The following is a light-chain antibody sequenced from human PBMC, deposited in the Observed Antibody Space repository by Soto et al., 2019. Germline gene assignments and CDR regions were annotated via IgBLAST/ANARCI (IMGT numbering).Light chain of an antibody. V-gene: IGKV3-11*01. CDR2: DAS. CDR1: QSVSGK. CDR3: QQRGDWPLT. J-gene: IGKJ4*01. Sequence: EIVLTQSPATLSLSPGERATLSCRASQSVSGKLACYQQKVGQAPRLLIYDASNRATGIPARFSASGSGTDFTLTISSLEPEDFAVYYCQQRGDWPLTFGGGTKVEIK.